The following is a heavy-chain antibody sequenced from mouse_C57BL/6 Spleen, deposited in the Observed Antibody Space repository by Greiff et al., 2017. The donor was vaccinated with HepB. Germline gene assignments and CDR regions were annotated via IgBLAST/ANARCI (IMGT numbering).Heavy chain of an antibody. CDR1: GYTFTSYW. Sequence: VKLLESGAELVKAGASVKMSCKASGYTFTSYWMHWVKQRLGQGLEWFAETNPTNGRTYYKEKFKSKATLTVDNSASTAYMLLSGPTFEDSAVYYCARIKKIVSTYCDDWSQGTTLTVAS. CDR2: TNPTNGRT. D-gene: IGHD2-5*01. J-gene: IGHJ2*01. V-gene: IGHV1S81*02. CDR3: ARIKKIVSTYCDD.